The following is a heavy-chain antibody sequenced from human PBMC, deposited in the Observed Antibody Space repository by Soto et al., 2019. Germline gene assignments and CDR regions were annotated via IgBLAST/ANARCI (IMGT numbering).Heavy chain of an antibody. CDR1: GLIFSNYG. D-gene: IGHD6-13*01. Sequence: EVQLVESGGGLVKPGGSLRLSCTASGLIFSNYGMNWVRQAAGKRPERVSSISSGGEYIVYADSVKGRLTISRDNANNILYLQLTSLGVEDTAFYYCATDGAAGAVMGVWGQGTTVTVSS. V-gene: IGHV3-21*06. CDR3: ATDGAAGAVMGV. CDR2: ISSGGEYI. J-gene: IGHJ6*02.